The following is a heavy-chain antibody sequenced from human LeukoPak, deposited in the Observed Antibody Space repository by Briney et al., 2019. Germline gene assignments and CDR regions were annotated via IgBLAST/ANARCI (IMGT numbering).Heavy chain of an antibody. CDR2: ISAYNGNT. V-gene: IGHV1-18*01. Sequence: ASVKVSCKASGYTFTSYGISRVRQAPGQGLEWMGWISAYNGNTNYAQKLQGRVTMTTDTSTSTAYMELRSLRSDDTAVYYCARDSSVCSSTSCYRSFDYWGQGTLVTVSS. CDR3: ARDSSVCSSTSCYRSFDY. CDR1: GYTFTSYG. D-gene: IGHD2-2*01. J-gene: IGHJ4*02.